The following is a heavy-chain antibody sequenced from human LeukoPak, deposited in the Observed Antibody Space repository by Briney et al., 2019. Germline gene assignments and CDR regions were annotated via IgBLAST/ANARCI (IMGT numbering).Heavy chain of an antibody. CDR2: IYYSGNT. Sequence: PSETLSLTCTVSGGSVSSGDDYWSWIRQPPGKGLEWIGHIYYSGNTYYNVSLKSRVTISVDTSKNQFSLKLNSVTAADTAVYYCARGCPSTSRDGWFDPWGQGTLVTVSS. V-gene: IGHV4-30-4*08. J-gene: IGHJ5*02. CDR1: GGSVSSGDDY. CDR3: ARGCPSTSRDGWFDP. D-gene: IGHD5/OR15-5a*01.